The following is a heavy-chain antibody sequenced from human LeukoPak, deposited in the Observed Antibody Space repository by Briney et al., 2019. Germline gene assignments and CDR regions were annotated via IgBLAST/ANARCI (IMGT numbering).Heavy chain of an antibody. V-gene: IGHV3-48*04. Sequence: QSGGSLRLSCAASGFTFSSYSMNWVRQAPGKGLEWVSYISSSSSTIYYADSVKGRFTISRDNAKNSLYLQMNSLIAEDTALYYCATGVYSSSWYTFGYWGQGTLVTVSS. CDR1: GFTFSSYS. J-gene: IGHJ4*02. CDR3: ATGVYSSSWYTFGY. CDR2: ISSSSSTI. D-gene: IGHD6-13*01.